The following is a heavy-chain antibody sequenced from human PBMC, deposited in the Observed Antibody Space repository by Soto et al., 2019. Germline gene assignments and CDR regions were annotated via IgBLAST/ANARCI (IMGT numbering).Heavy chain of an antibody. D-gene: IGHD5-12*01. CDR1: GFTFSSYG. CDR2: MSYDGSNK. Sequence: PGGSLRLSCAASGFTFSSYGMHWVRQAPGKGLEWVAVMSYDGSNKYYADSVKGRFTISRDNSKNTLYLQMNSLRAGDTAVYYCAKDGVIWWLRHSYYYYYGMDVWGQGTTVTVSS. V-gene: IGHV3-30*18. CDR3: AKDGVIWWLRHSYYYYYGMDV. J-gene: IGHJ6*02.